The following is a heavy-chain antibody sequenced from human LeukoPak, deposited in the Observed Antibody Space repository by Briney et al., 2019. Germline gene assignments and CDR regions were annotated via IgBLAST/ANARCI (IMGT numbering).Heavy chain of an antibody. CDR2: IYYSGST. CDR3: ARLGIQLEIDP. D-gene: IGHD5-18*01. J-gene: IGHJ5*02. Sequence: PSETLSLTCTVSGGSISSSSYYWGWIRQPPGKGLEWIGSIYYSGSTYYNPSLKSRVTISVDTSKNQFSLKLSSVTAADTAVYYCARLGIQLEIDPWGQGTLVTVSS. CDR1: GGSISSSSYY. V-gene: IGHV4-39*01.